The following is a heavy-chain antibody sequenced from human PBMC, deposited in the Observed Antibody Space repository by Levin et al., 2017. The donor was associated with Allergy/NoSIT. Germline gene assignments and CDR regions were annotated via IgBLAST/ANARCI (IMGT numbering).Heavy chain of an antibody. D-gene: IGHD6-19*01. V-gene: IGHV3-66*02. CDR2: IYSGGDT. Sequence: PAASVKVSCAASGFTVSSNYMSWVRQAPGKGLEWVSVIYSGGDTFYAESVKGRFTISRDNSKNTLYLQMNSLIAEDTAVYYCAKNGGWYGAGYFDYWGQGTLVTVSS. J-gene: IGHJ4*02. CDR3: AKNGGWYGAGYFDY. CDR1: GFTVSSNY.